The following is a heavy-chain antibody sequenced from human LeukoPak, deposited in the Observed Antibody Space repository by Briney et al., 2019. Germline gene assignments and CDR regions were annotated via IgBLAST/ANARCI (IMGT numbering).Heavy chain of an antibody. CDR2: IQSDGSDK. V-gene: IGHV3-30*02. CDR3: AKELKLTPFDY. Sequence: GGSLRLSCAASGLSISDSGIHWVRQAPGKGLEWVSFIQSDGSDKFYADSVRGRFTISRDNSRNTVFLQMNSLRAEDTAVYYCAKELKLTPFDYWGQGTLVAVSS. J-gene: IGHJ4*02. CDR1: GLSISDSG. D-gene: IGHD3-16*01.